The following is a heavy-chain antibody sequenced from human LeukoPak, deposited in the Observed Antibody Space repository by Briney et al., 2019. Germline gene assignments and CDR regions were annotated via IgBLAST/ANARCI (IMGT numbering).Heavy chain of an antibody. J-gene: IGHJ3*02. Sequence: PSETLSLTCTVSGGSISSSSYYWGWIRQPPGKGLEWIGSIYYSGSTYYNPSLKSRVTISVDTSKNQFSLKLSSVTAADTAVYYCARDRRGGYWPLDAFDIWGQGTMVTVSS. CDR2: IYYSGST. D-gene: IGHD3-22*01. CDR1: GGSISSSSYY. CDR3: ARDRRGGYWPLDAFDI. V-gene: IGHV4-39*07.